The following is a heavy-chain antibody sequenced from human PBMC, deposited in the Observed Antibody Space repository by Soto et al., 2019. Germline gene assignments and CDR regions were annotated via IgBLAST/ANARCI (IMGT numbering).Heavy chain of an antibody. CDR1: GGSISGHY. V-gene: IGHV4-59*08. CDR2: IYYSGST. J-gene: IGHJ6*03. CDR3: ARGPYYDLIWNYYYMDV. D-gene: IGHD3-16*01. Sequence: QVQLQESGPGLVKHSETLSLSCNVSGGSISGHYWSWVRQTPGKGLEWIGYIYYSGSTNYNPSLKSRVTISVDTSKNHFSLRLTSVTAADTAVYYCARGPYYDLIWNYYYMDVWGKGTTVTVSS.